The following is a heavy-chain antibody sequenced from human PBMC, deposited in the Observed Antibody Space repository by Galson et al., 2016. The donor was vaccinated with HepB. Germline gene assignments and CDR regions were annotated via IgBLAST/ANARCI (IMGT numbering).Heavy chain of an antibody. J-gene: IGHJ4*02. Sequence: SVKVSCKASGYTFTTSGISWVRQAPGQGLEWMGWISTYSGNTKYARKFKGGLTLTTDSSTTTAYMELRSLRFDDTALYYCARDVQYRFDSWGQGTLVTVSS. CDR3: ARDVQYRFDS. CDR2: ISTYSGNT. V-gene: IGHV1-18*01. CDR1: GYTFTTSG. D-gene: IGHD2/OR15-2a*01.